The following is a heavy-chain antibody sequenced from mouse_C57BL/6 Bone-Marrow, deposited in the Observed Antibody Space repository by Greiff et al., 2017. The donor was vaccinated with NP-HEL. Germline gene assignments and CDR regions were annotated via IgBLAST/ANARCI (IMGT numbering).Heavy chain of an antibody. V-gene: IGHV1-19*01. CDR2: INPYNGGT. J-gene: IGHJ2*01. CDR1: GYTFTDYY. Sequence: EVQLQQSGPVLVKPGASVKMSCKASGYTFTDYYMNWVKQSHGKSLEWIGVINPYNGGTSYNQKFKGKATLTVDKSSSTAYMELNSLTSEDSAVYYCARSGTTVVADFDYWGQGTTLTVSS. D-gene: IGHD1-1*01. CDR3: ARSGTTVVADFDY.